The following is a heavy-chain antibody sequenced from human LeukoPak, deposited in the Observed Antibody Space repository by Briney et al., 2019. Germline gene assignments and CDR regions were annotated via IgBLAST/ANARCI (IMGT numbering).Heavy chain of an antibody. CDR1: GGSFSGYY. CDR2: INHSGST. CDR3: ARVRYCSSTSCYFRRNAFDI. D-gene: IGHD2-2*01. V-gene: IGHV4-34*01. J-gene: IGHJ3*02. Sequence: SSETLSLTCAVYGGSFSGYYWSWIRQPPGKGLEWIGEINHSGSTNYNPSLKSRVTISVDTSKNLFSLKLSSVTAADTAVYYCARVRYCSSTSCYFRRNAFDIWGQGTMVTVSS.